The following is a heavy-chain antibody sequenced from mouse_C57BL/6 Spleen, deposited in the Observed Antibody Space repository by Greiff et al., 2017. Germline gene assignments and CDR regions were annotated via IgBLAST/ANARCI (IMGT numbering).Heavy chain of an antibody. J-gene: IGHJ2*01. CDR3: AGGYYDCSSYPDY. CDR2: IDPANGNT. CDR1: GFNIKNTY. D-gene: IGHD1-1*01. V-gene: IGHV14-3*01. Sequence: VQLQQSVAELVRPGASVKLSCTASGFNIKNTYMHWVKQRPEQGLEWIGRIDPANGNTKYAPKFQGKATITADTSSNTAYLQLSSLTSEDTAIYSCAGGYYDCSSYPDYWGQGTTLTVSS.